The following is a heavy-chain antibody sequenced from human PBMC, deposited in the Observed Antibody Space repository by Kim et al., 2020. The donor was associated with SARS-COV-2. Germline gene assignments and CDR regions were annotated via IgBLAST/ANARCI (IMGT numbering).Heavy chain of an antibody. V-gene: IGHV1-69*13. Sequence: SVKVSCKASVCTFSSYAISWVRQAPGQGLEWMGGIIPIFGTANYAQKFQGRVTITADESTSTAYMELSSLRSEDTAVYYCARVGGGYSSGPEAPHYYYFDYWGQGTLVTVSS. CDR2: IIPIFGTA. J-gene: IGHJ4*02. D-gene: IGHD6-19*01. CDR1: VCTFSSYA. CDR3: ARVGGGYSSGPEAPHYYYFDY.